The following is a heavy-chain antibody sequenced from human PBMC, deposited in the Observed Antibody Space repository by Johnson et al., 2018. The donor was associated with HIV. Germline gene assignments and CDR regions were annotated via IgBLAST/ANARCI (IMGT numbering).Heavy chain of an antibody. CDR1: GFTFDDYG. D-gene: IGHD1-7*01. Sequence: VQLVESGGGVVRPGGSLRLSCAASGFTFDDYGMSWVRQVQGKGLEWVAGIDWAGGRQRYADSVKGRFTLSRDNARNSLYLHMNSLRAEDTALYYCAREPELELQLSHAFDFWGQGTMVTVSS. CDR2: IDWAGGRQ. V-gene: IGHV3-20*04. CDR3: AREPELELQLSHAFDF. J-gene: IGHJ3*01.